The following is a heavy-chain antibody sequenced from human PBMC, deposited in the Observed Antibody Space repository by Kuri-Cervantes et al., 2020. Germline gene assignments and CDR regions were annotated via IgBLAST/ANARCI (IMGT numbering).Heavy chain of an antibody. CDR1: GFTFSSYS. CDR2: ISSSSSTI. J-gene: IGHJ4*02. V-gene: IGHV3-48*01. CDR3: ARDPSYYDSSGYFDY. D-gene: IGHD3-22*01. Sequence: GGSLRLSCAASGFTFSSYSMNWVRQAPGKGLEWVSYISSSSSTIYYADSVKGRFTISRDNAKNSLYLQMNNLRAEDTAVYYCARDPSYYDSSGYFDYWGQGTLVTVSS.